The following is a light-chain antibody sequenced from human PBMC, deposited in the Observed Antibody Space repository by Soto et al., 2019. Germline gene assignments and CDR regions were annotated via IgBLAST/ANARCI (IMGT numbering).Light chain of an antibody. CDR1: SSNIGSHT. CDR3: AAWNGSLNGWV. J-gene: IGLJ3*02. V-gene: IGLV1-44*01. Sequence: QSVLTQPPSASGTPGQRVTISCSGSSSNIGSHTVNWYQQLPGTAPKLLIHSNNQRPSGVPDRFSGSKSGTSASLAISGLQSEDEADYYCAAWNGSLNGWVFGGGTKLTVL. CDR2: SNN.